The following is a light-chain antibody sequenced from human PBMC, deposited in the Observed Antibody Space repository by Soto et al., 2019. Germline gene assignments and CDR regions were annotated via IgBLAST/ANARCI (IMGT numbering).Light chain of an antibody. J-gene: IGKJ5*01. Sequence: EIVLTQSPATLSLSPGERATLSCRASQSVSSYLAWYQQKPGQAPRLLIYDASNRATDIPARFSGRGSGTDFTLTISSLEPEDFAVYYCQQRSNWPITFGQGTRLEIK. CDR3: QQRSNWPIT. CDR1: QSVSSY. V-gene: IGKV3-11*01. CDR2: DAS.